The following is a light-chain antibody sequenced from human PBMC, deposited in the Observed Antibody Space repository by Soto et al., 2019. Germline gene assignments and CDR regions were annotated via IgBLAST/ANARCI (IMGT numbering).Light chain of an antibody. Sequence: DIQITHSPSSLSSSVLERFTITCRASQSISSYLNWYQQKPGKAPKLLIYAASSLQSGVPSRFSGSGSGTDFTLTISSLQPEDFATYYCQQSFSIPITFGQGTRLEIK. J-gene: IGKJ5*01. CDR1: QSISSY. CDR2: AAS. V-gene: IGKV1-39*01. CDR3: QQSFSIPIT.